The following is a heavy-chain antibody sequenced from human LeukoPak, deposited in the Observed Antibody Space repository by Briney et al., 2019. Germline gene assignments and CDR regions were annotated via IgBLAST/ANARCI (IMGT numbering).Heavy chain of an antibody. CDR2: VSGSGDNT. CDR1: GFTFKNYA. D-gene: IGHD4-11*01. Sequence: GGSLRLSCAASGFTFKNYAMTWVRQAPGKGLEWVSVVSGSGDNTNYADSVKGRFTISRDNSKNTLFLQMNSLRTEDTAVYFCARWGNDYSQFDSWGQGTLVTVS. J-gene: IGHJ4*02. V-gene: IGHV3-23*01. CDR3: ARWGNDYSQFDS.